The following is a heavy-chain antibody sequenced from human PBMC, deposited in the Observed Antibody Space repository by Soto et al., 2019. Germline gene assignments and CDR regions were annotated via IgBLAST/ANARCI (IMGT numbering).Heavy chain of an antibody. CDR1: GFTVSSNY. Sequence: EVQLVESGGGLVQPGGSLRLSCAASGFTVSSNYMSWVRQAPGKGPEWVSVISSDGSKYYADSVKVRFTISRDNSKNTPYLQMNSLRAEDTAVYFCARDVSSGWYYFDYWGQGTLVTVSS. V-gene: IGHV3-66*01. D-gene: IGHD6-19*01. CDR2: ISSDGSK. J-gene: IGHJ4*02. CDR3: ARDVSSGWYYFDY.